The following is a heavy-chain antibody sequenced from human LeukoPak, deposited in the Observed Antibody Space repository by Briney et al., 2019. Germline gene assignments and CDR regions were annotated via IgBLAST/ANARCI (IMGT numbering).Heavy chain of an antibody. J-gene: IGHJ4*02. CDR1: GGSVSNGNFY. CDR3: ARGAYYDSSGY. Sequence: SETLSLTCTVSGGSVSNGNFYWSWLRQPPGKPLEWIGYIYYTGSAYYSPSLEGRVRISVDTSKNQFSVKLNSVTAADTAVYYCARGAYYDSSGYWGQGTLVTVSS. D-gene: IGHD3-22*01. V-gene: IGHV4-61*01. CDR2: IYYTGSA.